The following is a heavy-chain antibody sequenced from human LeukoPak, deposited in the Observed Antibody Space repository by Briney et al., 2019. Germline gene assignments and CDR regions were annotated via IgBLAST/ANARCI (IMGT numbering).Heavy chain of an antibody. J-gene: IGHJ3*02. V-gene: IGHV4-34*01. Sequence: PSETLSLTCAVYGGSFSGYYWSWIRQPPGKGLEWIGEINHSGSTNYNPSLKSRVTTSVDTSKNQFSLKLSSVTAADTAVYYCARHGGESIVAMILHAFDIWGQGTMVTVSS. D-gene: IGHD5-12*01. CDR2: INHSGST. CDR3: ARHGGESIVAMILHAFDI. CDR1: GGSFSGYY.